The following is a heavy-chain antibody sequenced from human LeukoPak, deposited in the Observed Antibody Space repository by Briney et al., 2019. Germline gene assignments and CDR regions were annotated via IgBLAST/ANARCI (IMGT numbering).Heavy chain of an antibody. CDR3: ARLGLEVGGPNWFDP. V-gene: IGHV3-7*01. J-gene: IGHJ5*01. CDR2: IKRDGSQK. Sequence: GGSLRLSCAAPGFSFSSNWMGWVRQAPGKGLEWVAHIKRDGSQKYYLDSVKGRFTISRDNAKNSLYLQMNSLRVEDTAVYYCARLGLEVGGPNWFDPWGQGTTVTVSS. D-gene: IGHD1-1*01. CDR1: GFSFSSNW.